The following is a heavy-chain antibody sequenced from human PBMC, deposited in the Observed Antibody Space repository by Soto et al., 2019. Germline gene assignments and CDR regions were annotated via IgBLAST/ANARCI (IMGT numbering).Heavy chain of an antibody. Sequence: SETLSLTCTVSGGSISSYYWSWIRQPPEKRLEWIGYIYYSGSTNYNPSLKSRVTISVDTSKNQFSLKLSSVTAADTAVYYCARALRDYYDSSGYYYYYFDYWGQGTLVTV. CDR3: ARALRDYYDSSGYYYYYFDY. V-gene: IGHV4-59*01. CDR1: GGSISSYY. CDR2: IYYSGST. J-gene: IGHJ4*02. D-gene: IGHD3-22*01.